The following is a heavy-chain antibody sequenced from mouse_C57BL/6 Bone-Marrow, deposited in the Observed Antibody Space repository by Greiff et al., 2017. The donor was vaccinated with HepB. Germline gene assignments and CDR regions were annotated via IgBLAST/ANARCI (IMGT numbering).Heavy chain of an antibody. Sequence: SGPVLVKPGASVKMSCKASGYTFTDYYMNWVKQSHGKSLEWIGVINPYNGGTSYNQKFKGKATLTVDKSSSTAYMELNSLTSEDSAVYYCARRDYGSSYEDYWGQGTTLTVSS. CDR1: GYTFTDYY. V-gene: IGHV1-19*01. CDR3: ARRDYGSSYEDY. J-gene: IGHJ2*01. CDR2: INPYNGGT. D-gene: IGHD1-1*01.